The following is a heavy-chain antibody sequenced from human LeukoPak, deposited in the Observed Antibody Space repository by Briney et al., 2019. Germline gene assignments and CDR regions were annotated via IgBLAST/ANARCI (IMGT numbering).Heavy chain of an antibody. J-gene: IGHJ4*02. D-gene: IGHD6-19*01. CDR3: ARDRGQWLVYFDY. V-gene: IGHV3-48*01. CDR1: GFTFSIYS. CDR2: INSIGSGM. Sequence: PGGSLRLSCAASGFTFSIYSMNWVRQTPGKGLEWVSYINSIGSGMHYTDSVRGRFTISRDNSKNTLYLQMNSLRAEDTAVYYCARDRGQWLVYFDYWGQGTLVTVSS.